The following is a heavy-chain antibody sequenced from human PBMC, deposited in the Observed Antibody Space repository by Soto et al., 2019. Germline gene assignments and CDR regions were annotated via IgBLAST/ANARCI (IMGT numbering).Heavy chain of an antibody. V-gene: IGHV3-30*18. CDR1: GFTFSSYG. D-gene: IGHD3-3*01. CDR2: ISYYLSNK. Sequence: GGSLRLSCAASGFTFSSYGMHWVRQAPVNGLEFVAVISYYLSNKYYADSVKGRFTISRYNSKNTLYLQMNSLRGEDTAVYYCAKDLWLCLEWSPMDVWGQGTTVTVSS. J-gene: IGHJ6*02. CDR3: AKDLWLCLEWSPMDV.